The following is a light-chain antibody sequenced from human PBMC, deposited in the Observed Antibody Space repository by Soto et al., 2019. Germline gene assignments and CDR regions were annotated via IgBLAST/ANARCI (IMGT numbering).Light chain of an antibody. CDR1: QSISSW. J-gene: IGKJ3*01. CDR2: DAS. Sequence: EIQMTQSPSTLSASVGDRVTITCRASQSISSWLAWYQQKPGKAPKLLIYDASSLESGLPSRFSGSGSGTEFTLTINSLQPDDFATYYCQQSFTFGPGTKVDIK. V-gene: IGKV1-5*01. CDR3: QQSFT.